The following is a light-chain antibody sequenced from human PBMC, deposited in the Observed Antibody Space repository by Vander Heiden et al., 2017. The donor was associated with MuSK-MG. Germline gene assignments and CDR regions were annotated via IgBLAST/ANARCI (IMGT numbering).Light chain of an antibody. Sequence: DIQLTQSPSSLSASVGDRVTITCRASQSISSYLNWYQQKPGKAPKLLIYAASSLQSGVPSRFSGSGYGTDFTLTISSLQPEDFAPYYCQQYDSTPQYTFGQGTKLEIK. J-gene: IGKJ2*01. V-gene: IGKV1-39*01. CDR3: QQYDSTPQYT. CDR1: QSISSY. CDR2: AAS.